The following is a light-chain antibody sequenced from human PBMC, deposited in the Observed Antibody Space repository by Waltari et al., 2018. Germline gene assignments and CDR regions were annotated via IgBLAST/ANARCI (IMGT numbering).Light chain of an antibody. Sequence: DVVMTQSPLSLPVTLGQPASISCRSSQSLGHSDGKTYLYCFQQRPGQSPRRLIYKVSNRDAWVPDRFSGSGSGTDFTLKISRVEAEDVGVYYCMQGTHWPYTFGQGTKLETK. CDR1: QSLGHSDGKTY. V-gene: IGKV2-30*02. J-gene: IGKJ2*01. CDR2: KVS. CDR3: MQGTHWPYT.